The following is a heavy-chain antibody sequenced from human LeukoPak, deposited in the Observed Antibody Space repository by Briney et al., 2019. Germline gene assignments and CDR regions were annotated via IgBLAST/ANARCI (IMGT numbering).Heavy chain of an antibody. V-gene: IGHV4-38-2*02. CDR2: IYHSGST. CDR1: GYSISSGYY. Sequence: PSETLSLTCTVSGYSISSGYYWGWIRQPPGKGLEWIGSIYHSGSTYYNPSIKSRVTISVDTSKSQFSLKLTSVTAADTAVYYCATLTTVVTAYYFDYWGQGTLVTVSS. D-gene: IGHD4-23*01. CDR3: ATLTTVVTAYYFDY. J-gene: IGHJ4*02.